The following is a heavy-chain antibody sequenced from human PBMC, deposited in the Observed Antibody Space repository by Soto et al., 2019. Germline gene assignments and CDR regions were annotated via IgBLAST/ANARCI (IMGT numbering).Heavy chain of an antibody. J-gene: IGHJ4*02. V-gene: IGHV3-23*05. CDR3: AFGTRGVVDTYYLY. CDR1: GFDFSSYA. D-gene: IGHD3-10*01. Sequence: GGSLRLSCAASGFDFSSYAMNWARQAPGKGLEWVSGISGSGIDVYYADSVRGRFTISRDNSRHTIYLPVNGLRVEDSAIYYCAFGTRGVVDTYYLYWCRGTMVTVSS. CDR2: ISGSGIDV.